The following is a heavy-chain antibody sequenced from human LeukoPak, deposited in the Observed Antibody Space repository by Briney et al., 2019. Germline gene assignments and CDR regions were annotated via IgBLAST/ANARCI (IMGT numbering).Heavy chain of an antibody. CDR1: GFTFSSYG. CDR2: IWYDGSNK. CDR3: AKSAAGNFDY. D-gene: IGHD6-13*01. Sequence: GGSLRLSCAASGFTFSSYGMHWVRQAPGKGLEWVAVIWYDGSNKYYADSVKGRFTISRDNSKNTLHLQMNSLRAEDTAVYYCAKSAAGNFDYWGQGTLVTVSS. J-gene: IGHJ4*02. V-gene: IGHV3-33*06.